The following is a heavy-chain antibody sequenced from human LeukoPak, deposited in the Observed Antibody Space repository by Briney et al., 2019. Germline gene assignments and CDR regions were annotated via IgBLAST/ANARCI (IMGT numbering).Heavy chain of an antibody. CDR3: AKGGKWDVTPFDY. D-gene: IGHD1-26*01. V-gene: IGHV3-23*01. CDR2: ISSSGSST. CDR1: GFTFSSYA. J-gene: IGHJ4*02. Sequence: GGSLRLSCAASGFTFSSYAMSWVRQAPGKGLEWVSAISSSGSSTYYADSVKGRFTTSRDNSKNTLCLQVNSLRAEDTAVYYCAKGGKWDVTPFDYWGQGTLVTVSS.